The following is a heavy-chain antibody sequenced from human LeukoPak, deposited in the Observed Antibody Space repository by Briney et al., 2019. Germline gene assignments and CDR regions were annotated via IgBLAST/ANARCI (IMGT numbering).Heavy chain of an antibody. CDR3: ARHNWNLPFDY. CDR2: IYYSGST. Sequence: PSETLSLTFTVSGGSISSYYWSWIRQPPGKGLEWIGYIYYSGSTNYNPSLKSRVTISVDTSKNQFSLKLSSVTAADTAVYYCARHNWNLPFDYWGQGTLVTVSS. V-gene: IGHV4-59*01. CDR1: GGSISSYY. D-gene: IGHD1-1*01. J-gene: IGHJ4*02.